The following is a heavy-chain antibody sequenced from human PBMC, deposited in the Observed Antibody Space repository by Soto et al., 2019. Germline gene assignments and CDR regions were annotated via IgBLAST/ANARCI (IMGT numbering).Heavy chain of an antibody. CDR1: GDSISSSRYS. D-gene: IGHD2-15*01. CDR3: ATRQGGSYNWFDP. V-gene: IGHV4-39*01. J-gene: IGHJ5*02. CDR2: AYYSGST. Sequence: QLQLQESGPGLVKPSETLSLASTVSGDSISSSRYSWGWIRQPPGKGLEWIGSAYYSGSTYYNPSLKSRVTMSVDTSKNQFSLKLSSVTAAVTAVYYCATRQGGSYNWFDPWGQGTLVTVSS.